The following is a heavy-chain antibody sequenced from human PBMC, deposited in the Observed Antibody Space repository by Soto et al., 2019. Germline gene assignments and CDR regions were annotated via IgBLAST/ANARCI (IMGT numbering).Heavy chain of an antibody. CDR3: ARRGKYPNWLDP. Sequence: GESLKISCKGFGYNFGGYWIAWVRQMPGKGLEWMGIIFPADSGTRYSPSFQGRVSISVDTAITTTFLHLSSLSPSDTGTYFCARRGKYPNWLDPWGQGTLVTVSS. V-gene: IGHV5-51*01. D-gene: IGHD2-2*01. CDR2: IFPADSGT. J-gene: IGHJ5*02. CDR1: GYNFGGYW.